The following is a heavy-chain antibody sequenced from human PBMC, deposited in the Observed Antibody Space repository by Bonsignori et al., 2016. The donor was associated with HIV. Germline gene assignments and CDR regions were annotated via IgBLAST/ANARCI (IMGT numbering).Heavy chain of an antibody. CDR1: AFTFSSYA. CDR2: ISYDGSKT. J-gene: IGHJ4*02. V-gene: IGHV3-30-3*01. Sequence: GGSLRLSCTASAFTFSSYAMHWVRQAPGKGLEWVASISYDGSKTYYAESVKGRFTISRDNSRNTLYLQMNSLTTEDTALYYRARACITIIVVAPDSWGQGALVTVSS. CDR3: ARACITIIVVAPDS. D-gene: IGHD3-22*01.